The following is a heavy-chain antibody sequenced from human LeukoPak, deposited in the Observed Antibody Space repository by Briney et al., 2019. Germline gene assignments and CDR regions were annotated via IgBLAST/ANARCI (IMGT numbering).Heavy chain of an antibody. CDR3: ARDLKRGYSSGRYSWGTGSSNDY. CDR1: GYIFTNYG. Sequence: ASVKVSCKASGYIFTNYGISWVRQAPGQGLEWMGWISGYNGNTNYAQQKLQGRVTMTTDTSTSTAYMELRSLRSDDTAVYYCARDLKRGYSSGRYSWGTGSSNDYWGQGTLVTVSS. CDR2: ISGYNGNT. V-gene: IGHV1-18*01. D-gene: IGHD6-19*01. J-gene: IGHJ4*02.